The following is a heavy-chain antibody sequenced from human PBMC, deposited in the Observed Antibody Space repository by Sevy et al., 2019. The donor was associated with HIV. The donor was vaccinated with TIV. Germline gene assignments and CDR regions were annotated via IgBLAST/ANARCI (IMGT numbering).Heavy chain of an antibody. CDR2: ISYDGSNK. V-gene: IGHV3-30*04. D-gene: IGHD4-17*01. CDR1: GFTFSSYA. Sequence: GGCLRLSCAASGFTFSSYAIHWVRQAPGKGLEWVAVISYDGSNKYYADSVKGRFTISRDTSKNTLYLQMNSLRAEDTAVYYCARDRATVTTWNFDYWGQGTLVTVSS. J-gene: IGHJ4*02. CDR3: ARDRATVTTWNFDY.